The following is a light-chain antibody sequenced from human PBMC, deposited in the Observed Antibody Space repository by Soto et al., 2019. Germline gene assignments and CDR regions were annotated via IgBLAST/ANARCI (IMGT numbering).Light chain of an antibody. V-gene: IGLV2-8*01. CDR3: SSYEASNNLV. CDR1: SSDVGSYNY. CDR2: ALS. J-gene: IGLJ3*02. Sequence: QSVLTQPPSASGSPGQSVTISCTGTSSDVGSYNYVSWYQQHPGKAPKLMIYALSKPPSGVPHRFSGSKSGNTASLTVSGLQAEDEGDYYCSSYEASNNLVFGGGTKLTVL.